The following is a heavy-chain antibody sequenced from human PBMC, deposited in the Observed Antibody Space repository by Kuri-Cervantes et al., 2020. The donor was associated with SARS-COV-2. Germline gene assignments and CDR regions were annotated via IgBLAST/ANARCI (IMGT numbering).Heavy chain of an antibody. CDR3: ARPSLQWLVNY. CDR2: IYYSGST. D-gene: IGHD6-19*01. Sequence: SETLSLTCTVSGGSISSYYWSWIRQPPGKGLEWIGYIYYSGSTNYNPSLKSRVTISVDTSKNRFSLKLSSVTAADTAVYYCARPSLQWLVNYWGQGTLVTVSS. J-gene: IGHJ4*02. CDR1: GGSISSYY. V-gene: IGHV4-59*08.